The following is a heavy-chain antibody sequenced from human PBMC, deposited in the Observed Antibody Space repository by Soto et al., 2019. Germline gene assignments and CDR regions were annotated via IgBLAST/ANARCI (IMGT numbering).Heavy chain of an antibody. Sequence: PGESLKISCKASGNIFSNYWIIWVRQLPGKGLESMGIIYPGDSETTYSPSFQGQVSISADKSLTTAFLQWSSLKASDTAMYYYARRGLDDDAYDIWGQGTMVTVSS. CDR1: GNIFSNYW. D-gene: IGHD5-12*01. J-gene: IGHJ3*02. CDR2: IYPGDSET. V-gene: IGHV5-51*01. CDR3: ARRGLDDDAYDI.